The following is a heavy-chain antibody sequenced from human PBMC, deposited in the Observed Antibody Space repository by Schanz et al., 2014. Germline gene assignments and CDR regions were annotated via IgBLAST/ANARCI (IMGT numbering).Heavy chain of an antibody. J-gene: IGHJ6*02. Sequence: EMQVVESGGGSVQPGGSLRLSCAASGFTFSTYWIHWVRQAPGKGLVWVSRINSDGSITTYADSVKGRFTISRDNAKNTLYLQMSSLRAEDTAVYYCARRGVDGLDVWGQGTTVTVSS. CDR3: ARRGVDGLDV. CDR2: INSDGSIT. V-gene: IGHV3-74*02. D-gene: IGHD3-10*01. CDR1: GFTFSTYW.